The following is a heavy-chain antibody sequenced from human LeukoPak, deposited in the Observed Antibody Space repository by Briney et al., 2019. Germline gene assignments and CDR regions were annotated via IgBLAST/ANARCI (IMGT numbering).Heavy chain of an antibody. CDR1: GGSISSYY. J-gene: IGHJ5*02. CDR2: IHYSGNT. D-gene: IGHD2-21*02. Sequence: SETLSLTCTVSGGSISSYYWSWIRQPPGKGLECIGYIHYSGNTNYNPSLRSRVTMSIETSKNQFSLKLNSVTAADTALYYCARQPTSYASMTYGPWFDPWGQGILVTVSS. V-gene: IGHV4-59*08. CDR3: ARQPTSYASMTYGPWFDP.